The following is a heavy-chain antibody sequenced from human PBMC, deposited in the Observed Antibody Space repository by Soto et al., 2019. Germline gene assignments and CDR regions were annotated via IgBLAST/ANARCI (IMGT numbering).Heavy chain of an antibody. CDR3: ARAPKPITMIRKQPYYFDY. D-gene: IGHD3-10*01. Sequence: SETLSLTCAISGVAFSGYYWSWIRQPPGKGLEWIGEIDHSGSTKYNPSLKSRVTISVDTSKRQFSLNLRSVTAADTAVYYCARAPKPITMIRKQPYYFDYWGHGTLVTVSS. CDR2: IDHSGST. V-gene: IGHV4-34*01. CDR1: GVAFSGYY. J-gene: IGHJ4*01.